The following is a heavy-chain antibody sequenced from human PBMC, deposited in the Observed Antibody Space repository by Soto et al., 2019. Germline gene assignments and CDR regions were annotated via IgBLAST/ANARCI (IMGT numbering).Heavy chain of an antibody. Sequence: SETLSLTCTVSGGSISSYYWSWIRQPPGKGLEWIGYIYYSGSTNYNPSLKSRVTISVDTSKNQFSLKLSSVTAADTAVYYCARVDFWSERGFDYWGQGTLVTVSS. D-gene: IGHD3-3*01. CDR3: ARVDFWSERGFDY. V-gene: IGHV4-59*01. CDR1: GGSISSYY. J-gene: IGHJ4*02. CDR2: IYYSGST.